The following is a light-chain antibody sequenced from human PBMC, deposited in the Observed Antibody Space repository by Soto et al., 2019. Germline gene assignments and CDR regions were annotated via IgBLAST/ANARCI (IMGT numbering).Light chain of an antibody. V-gene: IGKV1-5*01. J-gene: IGKJ2*03. CDR3: QQYKNYSYS. CDR2: DAS. CDR1: QPVNTF. Sequence: IQMTQSPSTVSASVGDSVTISCRASQPVNTFLAWYQQKPGGAPKVVIFDASNLGSGVPSRFSGSGFGTEFTLSITSLQPDDFSTYYSQQYKNYSYSFGQGTKLEIK.